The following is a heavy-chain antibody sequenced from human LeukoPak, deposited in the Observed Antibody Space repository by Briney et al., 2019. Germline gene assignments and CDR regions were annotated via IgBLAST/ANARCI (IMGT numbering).Heavy chain of an antibody. CDR1: GGSIRSYY. V-gene: IGHV4-59*08. CDR2: IYYSGST. J-gene: IGHJ4*02. CDR3: ARQSYSSSWLLDY. D-gene: IGHD6-13*01. Sequence: SETLSLTCTVSGGSIRSYYWSWIRQPPGKGLEWIGYIYYSGSTSYNPSLKSRVTISVDTSKNQFSLILSSVTAADTAVYYCARQSYSSSWLLDYWGQGTLATVSS.